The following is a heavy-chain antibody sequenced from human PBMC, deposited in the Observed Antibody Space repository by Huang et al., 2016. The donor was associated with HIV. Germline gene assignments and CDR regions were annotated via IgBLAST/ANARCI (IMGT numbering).Heavy chain of an antibody. D-gene: IGHD3-22*01. CDR3: ARDPRIQSWLNFFDY. V-gene: IGHV3-74*01. CDR2: MNSEGSST. CDR1: GFSISSYW. Sequence: EVQLVESGGGLVQPGGSLRLSCAASGFSISSYWMHWVRQAPGKGRGWVSRMNSEGSSTSHADSVKGRFTITRDNAKNTLYLQMNSLRAEDTAVYYCARDPRIQSWLNFFDYWGQGTLVSVSS. J-gene: IGHJ4*02.